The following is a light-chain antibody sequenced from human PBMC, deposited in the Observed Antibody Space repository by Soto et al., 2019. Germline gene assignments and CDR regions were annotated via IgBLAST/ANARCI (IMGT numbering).Light chain of an antibody. J-gene: IGKJ3*01. CDR2: GAS. CDR3: QHYDHLPPFT. Sequence: DIQMTQSPSSLSASVGDRVTITCQASQDIRKYLSWYQQKPGRDPRLLSYGASNLETGVPSRFSGSGYGTDFTFTISSLQPEDIATYYCQHYDHLPPFTFGPGNKVAIK. V-gene: IGKV1-33*01. CDR1: QDIRKY.